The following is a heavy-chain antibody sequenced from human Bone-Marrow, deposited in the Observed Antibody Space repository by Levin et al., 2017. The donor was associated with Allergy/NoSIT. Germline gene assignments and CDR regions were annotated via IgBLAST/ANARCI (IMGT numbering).Heavy chain of an antibody. J-gene: IGHJ5*02. D-gene: IGHD3-22*01. CDR2: IDGGGVST. Sequence: GGSLRLSCAVSGFTFRSYWMHWVRQAPGKGLVWVARIDGGGVSTAYADSVRGRFIISRDNAKNTLYLQMNSLRVEDTAVYYCVRVRDRRYDSREFDPWGQGTLVTVSS. CDR3: VRVRDRRYDSREFDP. V-gene: IGHV3-74*01. CDR1: GFTFRSYW.